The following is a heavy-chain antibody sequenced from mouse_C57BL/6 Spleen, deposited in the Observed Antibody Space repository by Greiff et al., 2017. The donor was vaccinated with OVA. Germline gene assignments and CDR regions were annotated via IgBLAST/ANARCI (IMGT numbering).Heavy chain of an antibody. CDR1: GYTFTSYW. J-gene: IGHJ2*01. Sequence: QVQLQQSGAELVKPGASVKLSCKASGYTFTSYWMQWVKQRPGQGLEWIGEIDPSDSYTNYNQKFKGKATLTVDTSSSTAYMQLSSLTSEDSAVYYCARRTRRYFDYWGQGTTLTVSS. V-gene: IGHV1-50*01. CDR2: IDPSDSYT. CDR3: ARRTRRYFDY.